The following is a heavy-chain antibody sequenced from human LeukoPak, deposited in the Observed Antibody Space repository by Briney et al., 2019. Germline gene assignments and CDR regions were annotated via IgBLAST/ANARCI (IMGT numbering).Heavy chain of an antibody. CDR2: IQNHGGDK. Sequence: GGSLRLSCAASGVRFSGSGMHWVRQAPGKGLEWVSFIQNHGGDKNYADSVKGRFTVSRDNSQNTVYLQMNTLRPEDTAVYYCAREGGVVVAGTFDYWGQGTLVTVSS. CDR3: AREGGVVVAGTFDY. CDR1: GVRFSGSG. D-gene: IGHD6-19*01. V-gene: IGHV3-30*02. J-gene: IGHJ4*02.